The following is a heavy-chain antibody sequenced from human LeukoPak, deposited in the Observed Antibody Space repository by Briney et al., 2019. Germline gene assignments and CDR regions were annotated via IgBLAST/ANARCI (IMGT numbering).Heavy chain of an antibody. CDR3: VRGQGAKLYGYGF. J-gene: IGHJ4*02. CDR2: ISSSRSTI. Sequence: GGSLRLSCAASGFTFSTYAMNWVRQAPGKGLEWVSYISSSRSTIYYADSVKGRFTISRDNSKNSLYLQVNSQRAEDTAVYFCVRGQGAKLYGYGFWGEGTLVTVSS. D-gene: IGHD5-18*01. CDR1: GFTFSTYA. V-gene: IGHV3-48*01.